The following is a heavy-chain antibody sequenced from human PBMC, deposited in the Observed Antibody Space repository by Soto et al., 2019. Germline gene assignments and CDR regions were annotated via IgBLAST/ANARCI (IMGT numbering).Heavy chain of an antibody. CDR1: GLTFSSYS. J-gene: IGHJ4*02. V-gene: IGHV3-21*01. CDR3: ARGTNYYDSSVYYGY. D-gene: IGHD3-22*01. CDR2: ISSSSTYI. Sequence: EVQLVESGGGLVKPGGSLRLSCAASGLTFSSYSMNWVRQAPGKGLQWVSSISSSSTYIYYADSVKGRFTISRDNAKNSLYLQMNSLRAEDTAVYYCARGTNYYDSSVYYGYWGQGTLVTVSS.